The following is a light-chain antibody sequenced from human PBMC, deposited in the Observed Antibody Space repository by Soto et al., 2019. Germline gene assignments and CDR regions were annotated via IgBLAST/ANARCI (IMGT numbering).Light chain of an antibody. CDR3: QQFSSYPLP. CDR2: DAS. CDR1: QTVRNNY. Sequence: EIGLTQSPATLSLSPGERATLSCRASQTVRNNYLAWYQQKPGQAPRLLIYDASSRATGIPDRFSGGGSGTDFTLTISRLEPEDFAVYYCQQFSSYPLPFGGGTKVAIK. J-gene: IGKJ4*01. V-gene: IGKV3-20*01.